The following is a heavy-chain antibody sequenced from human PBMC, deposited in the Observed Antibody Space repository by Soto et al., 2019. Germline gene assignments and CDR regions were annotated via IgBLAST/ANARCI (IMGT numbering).Heavy chain of an antibody. J-gene: IGHJ5*02. D-gene: IGHD6-19*01. Sequence: SETLSLTCGVSGGTIRSPDWWTWVRQPPGKGLEWIGEIFQSGSTNYTPSLESRVTISVDKSKNQFSLTLTSVTAADTAVYFCARGRGWYSSGWSWFDPWGQGILVTVSS. CDR1: GGTIRSPDW. CDR3: ARGRGWYSSGWSWFDP. CDR2: IFQSGST. V-gene: IGHV4-4*02.